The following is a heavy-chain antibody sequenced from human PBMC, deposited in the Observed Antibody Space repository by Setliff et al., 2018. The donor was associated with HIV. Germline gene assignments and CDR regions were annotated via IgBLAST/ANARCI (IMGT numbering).Heavy chain of an antibody. J-gene: IGHJ3*02. CDR2: ISAYNGNT. CDR1: GCTFTSYG. Sequence: ASVKVSCKASGCTFTSYGISWVRQAPGQGLEWMGWISAYNGNTNYAQTLQGRVTMTTDTSTSTAYMELRSLRSDDTAVYYCAREYYDFWSGYSDAFHIWGQGTMVTVSS. V-gene: IGHV1-18*01. D-gene: IGHD3-3*01. CDR3: AREYYDFWSGYSDAFHI.